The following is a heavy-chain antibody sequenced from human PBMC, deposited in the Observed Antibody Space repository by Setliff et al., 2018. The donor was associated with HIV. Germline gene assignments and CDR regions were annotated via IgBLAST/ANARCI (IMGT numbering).Heavy chain of an antibody. V-gene: IGHV3-48*03. D-gene: IGHD1-7*01. J-gene: IGHJ4*02. CDR1: EFTFSSYE. CDR3: AREGITGTTLHPY. CDR2: ITGSSDTI. Sequence: QPGGSLRLSCAASEFTFSSYEMDWFRQAPGKGLEWVSYITGSSDTIYYADSVKGRFTISRDNAKNSLYLQMNTLRAEDTAVYYCAREGITGTTLHPYWGQGTLVTVSS.